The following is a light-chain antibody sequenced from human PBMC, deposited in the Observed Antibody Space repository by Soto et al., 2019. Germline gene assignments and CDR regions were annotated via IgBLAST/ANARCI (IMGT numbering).Light chain of an antibody. Sequence: EIVLTQSPATLSSSPGERATLSCRASQTVSSKLAWYQHKPGQAPRLLIYDTSNRATGIPARFSGSGSGTDFTLTIGSLEPEDFAVYYCHQRKSWPRTFGQGTMVDIK. CDR3: HQRKSWPRT. CDR1: QTVSSK. CDR2: DTS. V-gene: IGKV3-11*01. J-gene: IGKJ1*01.